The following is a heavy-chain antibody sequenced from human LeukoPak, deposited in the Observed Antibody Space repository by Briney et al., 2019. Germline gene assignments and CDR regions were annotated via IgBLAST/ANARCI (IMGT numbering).Heavy chain of an antibody. CDR1: GYTFTSYG. D-gene: IGHD3-22*01. Sequence: ASVKVSCKASGYTFTSYGISWVRQAPGQGLEWMGWISAYNGNTNYAQKLQGRVTMTTDTSTSTAYMELRSPRSDDTAVYYCARDLGYYDSSAADYWGQGTLVTVSS. J-gene: IGHJ4*02. CDR2: ISAYNGNT. V-gene: IGHV1-18*01. CDR3: ARDLGYYDSSAADY.